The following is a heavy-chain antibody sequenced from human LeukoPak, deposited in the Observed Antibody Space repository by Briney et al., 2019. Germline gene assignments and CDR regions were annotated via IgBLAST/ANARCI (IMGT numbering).Heavy chain of an antibody. CDR2: INRDETDI. J-gene: IGHJ1*01. CDR1: GFNFNSY. CDR3: ARRDGRGRSDGAT. D-gene: IGHD6-19*01. V-gene: IGHV3-7*01. Sequence: GESLRLSCAASGFNFNSYMGWVRQAPEDGLEWVAIINRDETDIYYVDSVKGRFTISRDNAKSSLFLEMNSLRVEDTGVYYCARRDGRGRSDGATWGPGTLVTVSS.